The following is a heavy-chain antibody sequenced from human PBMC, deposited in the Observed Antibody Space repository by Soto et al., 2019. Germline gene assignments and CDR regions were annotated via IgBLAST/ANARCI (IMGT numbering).Heavy chain of an antibody. V-gene: IGHV3-9*01. CDR3: TKGSSTSCFSPLDH. CDR1: GFSFDDYA. D-gene: IGHD2-2*01. Sequence: EVQVVAWGGGLEQPGRSLRLSCAASGFSFDDYAMHWVRQAPGKGLEWVSCISWNSGNIVYSDSVKGRFTISRDNAKNSLSLQMNSLRAEDTALYYCTKGSSTSCFSPLDHWGQGTLVTVSS. J-gene: IGHJ4*02. CDR2: ISWNSGNI.